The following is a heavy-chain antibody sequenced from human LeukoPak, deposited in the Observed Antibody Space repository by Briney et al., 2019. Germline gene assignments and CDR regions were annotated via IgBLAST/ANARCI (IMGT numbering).Heavy chain of an antibody. J-gene: IGHJ4*02. Sequence: GASVKVSCKASGYTFTGYYMHWVRQAPGQGLEWMGWINPNSGGTNYAQKFQGRVTMTRDTSISTAYMELSRLRSDDTAVYYCARVRYCTNGVCYPADFDYWGQGTLVTVSS. CDR1: GYTFTGYY. D-gene: IGHD2-8*01. CDR2: INPNSGGT. V-gene: IGHV1-2*02. CDR3: ARVRYCTNGVCYPADFDY.